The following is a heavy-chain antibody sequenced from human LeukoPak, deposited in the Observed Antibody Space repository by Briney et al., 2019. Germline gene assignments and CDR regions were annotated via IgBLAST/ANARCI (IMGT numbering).Heavy chain of an antibody. J-gene: IGHJ3*02. CDR3: ATPYCSSISCLDVFNM. Sequence: SQTLSLTCNVSGVSVSDGRYYWTWIRQHPGKGLEWIGYKYYSGSAKYNPSLKSRLTISIDTSKNQFSLQLSSVTAADTATYYCATPYCSSISCLDVFNMWGQGARVTVSS. V-gene: IGHV4-31*03. D-gene: IGHD2-2*01. CDR2: KYYSGSA. CDR1: GVSVSDGRYY.